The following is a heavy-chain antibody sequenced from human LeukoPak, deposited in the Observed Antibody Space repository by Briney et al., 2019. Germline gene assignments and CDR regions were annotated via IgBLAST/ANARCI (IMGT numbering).Heavy chain of an antibody. D-gene: IGHD1-26*01. CDR3: ARDRRWELLHAFDI. CDR1: GITPFH. J-gene: IGHJ3*02. CDR2: ITFTGNT. Sequence: SETLSLTCSVSGITPFHWSWIRQTPGKGLEWIGHITFTGNTNYNPSLKSRVTISLDTSKNQFSLMLSSVTAADTAVYYCARDRRWELLHAFDIWGQGTMVTVSS. V-gene: IGHV4-59*01.